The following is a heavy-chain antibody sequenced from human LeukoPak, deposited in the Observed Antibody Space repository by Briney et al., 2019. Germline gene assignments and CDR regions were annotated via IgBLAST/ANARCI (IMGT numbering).Heavy chain of an antibody. Sequence: ASVRVSCKVSGYSVTELSIQWVRQAPGKGLECLGGFDPEEAKMVYAQKFQGRVTMTEDTSTDTAYMELRGLTSEDTAVYYCATRSVDFWSGYVDRGQGTLVAVSS. CDR3: ATRSVDFWSGYVD. D-gene: IGHD3-3*01. V-gene: IGHV1-24*01. CDR1: GYSVTELS. CDR2: FDPEEAKM. J-gene: IGHJ4*02.